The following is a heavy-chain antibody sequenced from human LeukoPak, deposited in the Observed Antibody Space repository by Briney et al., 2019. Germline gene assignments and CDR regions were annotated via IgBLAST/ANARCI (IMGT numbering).Heavy chain of an antibody. J-gene: IGHJ4*02. CDR2: ISWDGGST. V-gene: IGHV3-43*01. D-gene: IGHD1-26*01. CDR3: AKDMFPPNSGSDLSRGPLDY. Sequence: GGSLRLSCAASGFTFDDYTMHWVRQAPGKGLEWVSLISWDGGSTYYADSVKGRFTISRDNSKNSLYLQMNSLRTEDTALYYCAKDMFPPNSGSDLSRGPLDYWGQGTLVTVSS. CDR1: GFTFDDYT.